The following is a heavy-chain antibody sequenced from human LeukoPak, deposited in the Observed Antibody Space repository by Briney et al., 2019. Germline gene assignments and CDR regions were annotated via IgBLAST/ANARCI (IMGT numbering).Heavy chain of an antibody. V-gene: IGHV4-59*01. CDR1: GGSISSYY. CDR3: ARDIGSGWYSVGVHYYGMDV. CDR2: IYYSGST. D-gene: IGHD6-13*01. J-gene: IGHJ6*02. Sequence: SETLSLTCTVSGGSISSYYWSWIRQPPGKGLEWIGYIYYSGSTNYNPSLKSRVTISVDTSKNQFSLKLSSVTAADTAVYYCARDIGSGWYSVGVHYYGMDVWGQGTTVTVSS.